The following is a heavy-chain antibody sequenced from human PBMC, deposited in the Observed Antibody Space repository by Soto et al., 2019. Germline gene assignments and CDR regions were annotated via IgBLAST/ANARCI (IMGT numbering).Heavy chain of an antibody. D-gene: IGHD3-22*01. Sequence: QVQLQESGPGLVKPSQTLSLTCTVSGGSISSGDYYWSWIRQPPGKGLEWLGYMYYTGSTYYNSSLKSRVTISVDTSKNQFSLRLGSVTAADTAVYYCARGGGLFDSSGYYSYYFDYWGQGTLVTVSS. J-gene: IGHJ4*02. CDR3: ARGGGLFDSSGYYSYYFDY. CDR1: GGSISSGDYY. V-gene: IGHV4-30-4*01. CDR2: MYYTGST.